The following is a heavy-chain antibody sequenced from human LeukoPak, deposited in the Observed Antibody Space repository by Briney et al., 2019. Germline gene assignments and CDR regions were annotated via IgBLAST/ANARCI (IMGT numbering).Heavy chain of an antibody. D-gene: IGHD3-22*01. CDR1: GGSISSSSYY. CDR2: IYYSGST. V-gene: IGHV4-39*07. Sequence: SETLSLTCTVSGGSISSSSYYWGWIRQPPGKGLEWIGSIYYSGSTYYNPSLKSRVTISVDTSKNQFSLKLSSVTAADTAVYYCARKPPEVRVGGYYYFDYWGQGTLVTVSS. CDR3: ARKPPEVRVGGYYYFDY. J-gene: IGHJ4*02.